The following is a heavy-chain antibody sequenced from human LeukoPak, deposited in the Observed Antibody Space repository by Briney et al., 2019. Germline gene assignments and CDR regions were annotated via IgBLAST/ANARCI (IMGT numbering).Heavy chain of an antibody. CDR2: INHSGST. D-gene: IGHD3-22*01. V-gene: IGHV4-34*01. CDR3: DIGYYYDSSGYGED. J-gene: IGHJ4*02. Sequence: SETLSLTCAVYGGSFSGYYWSWIRQPPGKGLEWIGEINHSGSTNYNPSLKRRVTISVDTSKNQFSLKLSSVTAADTAVYYCDIGYYYDSSGYGEDWGQGTLVTVSS. CDR1: GGSFSGYY.